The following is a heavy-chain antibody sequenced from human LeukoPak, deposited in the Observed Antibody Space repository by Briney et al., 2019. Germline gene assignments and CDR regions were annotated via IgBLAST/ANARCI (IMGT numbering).Heavy chain of an antibody. D-gene: IGHD4-17*01. CDR1: GFTFSDYG. J-gene: IGHJ4*02. Sequence: GRSLRLSCAASGFTFSDYGMHWVRQAPGKGLEWVTVISYEGSDKYYADSVKGRFTISRDNSKNTLYLHMNSLRAEDTAVYYCAKASDRRYYFDYWGQGTLVTVSS. V-gene: IGHV3-30*18. CDR2: ISYEGSDK. CDR3: AKASDRRYYFDY.